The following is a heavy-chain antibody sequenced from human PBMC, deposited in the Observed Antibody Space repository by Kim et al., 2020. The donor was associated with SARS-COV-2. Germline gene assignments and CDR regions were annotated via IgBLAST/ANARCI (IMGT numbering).Heavy chain of an antibody. Sequence: SETLSLTCTVSGGSISSSSYYWGWIRQPPGKGLEWIGSIYYSGSTYYNPSLKSRVTISVDTSKNQFSLKLSSVTAADTAVYYCARRLSQVWFGELLPTIDYWGQGTLVTVSS. CDR3: ARRLSQVWFGELLPTIDY. J-gene: IGHJ4*02. D-gene: IGHD3-10*01. CDR1: GGSISSSSYY. CDR2: IYYSGST. V-gene: IGHV4-39*01.